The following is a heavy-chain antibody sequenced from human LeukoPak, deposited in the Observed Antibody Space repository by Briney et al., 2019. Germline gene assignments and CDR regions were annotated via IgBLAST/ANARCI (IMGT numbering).Heavy chain of an antibody. V-gene: IGHV3-9*01. Sequence: GRSLRLSWAASGFTFDDYAMHWVRQAPGKGLEWVSGISWNSGSIGYADSVKGRFTISRDNAKNSLYLQMNSLRAEDTALYYCAKVRVGGWFDPWGQGTLVTVSS. D-gene: IGHD3-10*01. CDR1: GFTFDDYA. CDR3: AKVRVGGWFDP. J-gene: IGHJ5*02. CDR2: ISWNSGSI.